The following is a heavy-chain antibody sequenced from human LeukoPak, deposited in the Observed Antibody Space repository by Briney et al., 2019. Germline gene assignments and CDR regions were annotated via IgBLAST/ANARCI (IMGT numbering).Heavy chain of an antibody. D-gene: IGHD3-22*01. CDR3: ARQVVIEGNWFDP. CDR2: IYPGDSDT. Sequence: GESLKISCQGSGYSFTSYWIGWVRPLPGKGLEWMGIIYPGDSDTRYSPSFQGQVTISADKSISTAYLQWSSLKASDTAMYYCARQVVIEGNWFDPWGQGTLVTVSS. J-gene: IGHJ5*02. CDR1: GYSFTSYW. V-gene: IGHV5-51*01.